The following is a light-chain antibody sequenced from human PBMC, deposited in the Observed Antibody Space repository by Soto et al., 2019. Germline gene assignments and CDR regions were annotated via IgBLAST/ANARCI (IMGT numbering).Light chain of an antibody. CDR2: KVS. V-gene: IGKV2-30*02. Sequence: DVVMTQSPLSLPVTLGQPASISCRSNQSLVHSDGIAYCSWFQQRPGRSPRRLIYKVSNRDSGVPARFSGSGSGTDFALKISRVEAEDVGVYYCMQGTHWPITFGQGTLLEI. CDR1: QSLVHSDGIAY. CDR3: MQGTHWPIT. J-gene: IGKJ5*01.